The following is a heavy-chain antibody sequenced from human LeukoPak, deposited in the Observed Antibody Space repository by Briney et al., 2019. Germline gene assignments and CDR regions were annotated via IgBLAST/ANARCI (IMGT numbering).Heavy chain of an antibody. CDR1: GYTFTGYY. V-gene: IGHV1-2*02. CDR2: INPNSGGT. D-gene: IGHD3-10*01. CDR3: AREVRVSPPRYYYGSGSYYKMEDTYDLGTYYYYYYMDV. Sequence: GASVKVSCKASGYTFTGYYMHWVRQAPGQGLEWMGWINPNSGGTNYAQKFQGRVTMTRDTSISTAYMELSRLRSEDTAVYYRAREVRVSPPRYYYGSGSYYKMEDTYDLGTYYYYYYMDVWGKGTTVTISS. J-gene: IGHJ6*03.